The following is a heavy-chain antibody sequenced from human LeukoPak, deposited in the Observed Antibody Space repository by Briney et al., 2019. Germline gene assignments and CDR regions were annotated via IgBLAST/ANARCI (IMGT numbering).Heavy chain of an antibody. J-gene: IGHJ5*02. CDR1: GFTFSEYS. CDR3: ALFSIAAAGNWFDP. CDR2: ISTSSSHI. Sequence: GGSLRLSCAASGFTFSEYSMNWVRQAPGKGLEWVSFISTSSSHIYYGDSVKGRFTISRDNARNSVSLQMNSPRAEDTAVYYCALFSIAAAGNWFDPWGQGTLVTVSS. D-gene: IGHD6-13*01. V-gene: IGHV3-21*01.